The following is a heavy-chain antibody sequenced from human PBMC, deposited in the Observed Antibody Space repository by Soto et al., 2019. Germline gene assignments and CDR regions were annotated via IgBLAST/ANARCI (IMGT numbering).Heavy chain of an antibody. CDR1: GFTFSSYA. CDR2: ISGSGGST. J-gene: IGHJ4*02. CDR3: AKGLSYCGGDCYSNFDY. V-gene: IGHV3-23*01. D-gene: IGHD2-21*02. Sequence: GGSLRLSCAASGFTFSSYAMSWVRQAPGKGLEWVSAISGSGGSTYYADSVKGRFTISRDNSKNTLYLQMNSLRAEDTAVYYCAKGLSYCGGDCYSNFDYWGQGTLVTVSS.